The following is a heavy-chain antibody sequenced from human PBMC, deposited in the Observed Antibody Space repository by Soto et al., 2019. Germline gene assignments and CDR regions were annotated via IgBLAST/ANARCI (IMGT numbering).Heavy chain of an antibody. CDR1: GGSISSGGYY. CDR2: IYYSGST. CDR3: ARGGRRSPGMDV. J-gene: IGHJ6*02. V-gene: IGHV4-31*03. Sequence: QVQLQESGPGLVKPSQTLSLTCTVSGGSISSGGYYWSWIRQHPGKGLESIGYIYYSGSTYYNPALTRRVTITGDTSKSQFSLQLRSVTAAYTAVYYCARGGRRSPGMDVWGQGTTVTVSS.